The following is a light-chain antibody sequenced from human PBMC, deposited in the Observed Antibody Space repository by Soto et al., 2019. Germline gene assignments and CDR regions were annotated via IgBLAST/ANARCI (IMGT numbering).Light chain of an antibody. CDR1: QGIRND. V-gene: IGKV1-6*01. Sequence: AIQMTQSPSSLSASVGDRVTITCRASQGIRNDLGWYQQKPGKAPKLLIYATSSLQSGVPSRFSGGGSGTDFTLTISSLQPEDFATYYCLQDYNYPLTFGGGTKVEI. CDR3: LQDYNYPLT. J-gene: IGKJ4*01. CDR2: ATS.